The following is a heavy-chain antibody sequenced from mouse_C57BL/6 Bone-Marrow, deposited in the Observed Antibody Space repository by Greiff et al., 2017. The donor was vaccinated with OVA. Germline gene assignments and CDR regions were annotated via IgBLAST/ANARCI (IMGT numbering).Heavy chain of an antibody. CDR3: ARDGFYYYAMDY. V-gene: IGHV1-50*01. J-gene: IGHJ4*01. D-gene: IGHD2-3*01. CDR2: IDPSDSYT. Sequence: QVQLQQPGAELVKPGASVKLSCKASGYTFTSYWMQWVKQRPGQGLEWIGEIDPSDSYTNYNQKFKGKATLTVDTSSSTAYMQLSSLTSEDSAVYDCARDGFYYYAMDYWGQGTSVTVSS. CDR1: GYTFTSYW.